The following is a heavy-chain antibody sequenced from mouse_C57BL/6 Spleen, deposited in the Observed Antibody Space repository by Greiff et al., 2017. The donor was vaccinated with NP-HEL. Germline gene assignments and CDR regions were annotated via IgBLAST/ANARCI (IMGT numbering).Heavy chain of an antibody. Sequence: VQLQQSGAELVRPGASVTLSCKASGYTFTDYEMHWVKQTPVHGLEWIGAIDPETGGTAYNQKFKGKAILTADKSSSTAYMERRSLTSEDSAVYYCTRGGRGWYFDVWGTGTTVTVSS. CDR3: TRGGRGWYFDV. J-gene: IGHJ1*03. CDR2: IDPETGGT. V-gene: IGHV1-15*01. D-gene: IGHD3-3*01. CDR1: GYTFTDYE.